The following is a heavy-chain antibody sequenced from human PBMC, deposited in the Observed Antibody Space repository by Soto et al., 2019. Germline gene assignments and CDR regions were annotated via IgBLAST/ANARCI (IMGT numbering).Heavy chain of an antibody. Sequence: SETLSLTCSVSGVSISSYFWSWIRQAPGRGLEWIGYTYHRGSTNYSPSLKSRVAISLDTSENQFSLKVNSVTSADTAVYYCARIGGYHGPLDYWGQGTPVTVSS. CDR1: GVSISSYF. V-gene: IGHV4-59*01. CDR3: ARIGGYHGPLDY. CDR2: TYHRGST. J-gene: IGHJ4*02. D-gene: IGHD6-25*01.